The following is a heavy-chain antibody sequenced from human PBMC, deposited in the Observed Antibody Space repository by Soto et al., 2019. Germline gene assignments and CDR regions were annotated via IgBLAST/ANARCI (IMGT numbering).Heavy chain of an antibody. CDR1: GYTFTSYY. CDR3: ARDWYAIFGVVILPDGMDG. V-gene: IGHV1-46*01. J-gene: IGHJ6*02. Sequence: GASVKVSCKASGYTFTSYYMHWVRQAPGQGLEWMGIINPSGGSTSYAQKFQGRVTMTRDTSTSTVYMELSSLRSEDTAVYYCARDWYAIFGVVILPDGMDGWGQGTTVTVSS. CDR2: INPSGGST. D-gene: IGHD3-3*01.